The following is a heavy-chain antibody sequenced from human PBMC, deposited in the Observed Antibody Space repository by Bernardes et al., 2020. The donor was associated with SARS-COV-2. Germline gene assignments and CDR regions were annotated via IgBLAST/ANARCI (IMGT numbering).Heavy chain of an antibody. D-gene: IGHD1-26*01. CDR2: IDNTGDGT. V-gene: IGHV3-23*05. Sequence: GGSLRRSCAASGFSFSTDAMAWVRLAPGKGLEWVANIDNTGDGTFYADSVRGRFTISRDNSKKKVYLEMNSLRAEDTAVYHCARMVGATKGLRDHWGQG. CDR1: GFSFSTDA. CDR3: ARMVGATKGLRDH. J-gene: IGHJ4*02.